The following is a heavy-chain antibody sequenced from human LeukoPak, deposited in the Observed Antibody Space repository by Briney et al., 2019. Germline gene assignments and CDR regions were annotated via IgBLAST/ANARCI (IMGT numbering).Heavy chain of an antibody. D-gene: IGHD3-16*01. CDR2: ISSSSSTI. Sequence: GGSLRLSCAASGFTFSSYSMNWVRQAPGKGLEWVSYISSSSSTIYYADAVKGRFTISRDNAKNSVYLQMNSLRVEDTAVYYCARPDRGGGYSHFDYWGQGTLVTVSS. CDR3: ARPDRGGGYSHFDY. CDR1: GFTFSSYS. J-gene: IGHJ4*02. V-gene: IGHV3-48*01.